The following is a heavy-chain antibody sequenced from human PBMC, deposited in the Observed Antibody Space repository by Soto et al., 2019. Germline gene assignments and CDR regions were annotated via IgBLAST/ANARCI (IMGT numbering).Heavy chain of an antibody. D-gene: IGHD1-20*01. CDR2: INHSGST. Sequence: TLSLTCAVYGGSFSGYYWSWIRQPPGKGLEWIGEINHSGSTSYNPSLKSRVTISVDTSKNQFSLKLSSVTAADTAVYYCARGISITGTFLYYYYGMDVWGQGTTVTVSS. J-gene: IGHJ6*02. V-gene: IGHV4-34*01. CDR1: GGSFSGYY. CDR3: ARGISITGTFLYYYYGMDV.